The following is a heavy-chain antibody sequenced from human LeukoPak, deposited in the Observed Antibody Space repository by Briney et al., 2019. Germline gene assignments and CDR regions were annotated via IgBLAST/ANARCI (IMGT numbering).Heavy chain of an antibody. D-gene: IGHD5-12*01. CDR2: ISSSSSYI. CDR1: GFTFSRYS. J-gene: IGHJ3*02. V-gene: IGHV3-21*01. CDR3: ATDQKHSGYDEEDAFDI. Sequence: PGGSLRLSCACSGFTFSRYSMNWVRQAPGKGLEWVPSISSSSSYIYYADSVKGRFTISRDNARNSLYLQMNSLTAEDTAVYYCATDQKHSGYDEEDAFDIWGQATMVTVSS.